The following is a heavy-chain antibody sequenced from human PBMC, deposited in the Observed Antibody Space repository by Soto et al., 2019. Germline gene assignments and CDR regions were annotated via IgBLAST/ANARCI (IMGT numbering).Heavy chain of an antibody. D-gene: IGHD6-19*01. J-gene: IGHJ3*02. CDR3: ARGGSSDWQVALDI. CDR1: AGSFSRYY. V-gene: IGHV4-34*01. Sequence: SETLSLTCAVYAGSFSRYYWNWIRQPPGKGLEWIGKIKHSGSSNYNPSLRSRVSISVDMSKNQFSLRLTSVTAADTAVYYCARGGSSDWQVALDIWGQGTMVTVSS. CDR2: IKHSGSS.